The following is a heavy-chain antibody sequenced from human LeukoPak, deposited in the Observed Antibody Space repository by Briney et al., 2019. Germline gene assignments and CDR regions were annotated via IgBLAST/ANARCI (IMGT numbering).Heavy chain of an antibody. Sequence: PGGSLRLSCAASGFPFSTYAMHWVRQPPGKGLVWISRISPDGNSRGYADFVKGRFIISRDSATNTLSLQMNSLTADDTAVYYCARDGGLLPDNWGKGTLVTVSS. V-gene: IGHV3-74*01. CDR2: ISPDGNSR. CDR1: GFPFSTYA. CDR3: ARDGGLLPDN. J-gene: IGHJ4*02. D-gene: IGHD2-21*02.